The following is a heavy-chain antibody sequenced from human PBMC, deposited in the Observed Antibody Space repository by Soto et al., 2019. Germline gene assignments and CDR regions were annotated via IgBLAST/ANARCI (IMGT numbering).Heavy chain of an antibody. J-gene: IGHJ4*02. CDR1: GGSISSSSYY. V-gene: IGHV4-39*01. CDR2: IYYSGST. D-gene: IGHD6-25*01. CDR3: ARRQRRAAPNAVLDY. Sequence: QLQLQESGPGLVKPSETLSLTCTVSGGSISSSSYYWGWIRQPPGKGLEWIGSIYYSGSTYYNPSLKRRVTISVDTSKNQFSLKLSSVTAADTAVYYCARRQRRAAPNAVLDYWGQGTLVTVSS.